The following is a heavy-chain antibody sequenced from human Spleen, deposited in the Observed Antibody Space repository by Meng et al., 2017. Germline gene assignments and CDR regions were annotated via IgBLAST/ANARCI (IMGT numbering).Heavy chain of an antibody. CDR1: GYNFPDYY. D-gene: IGHD6-25*01. CDR2: INPKSGDT. Sequence: QVRSWQVGAEVKKPGASVKVSCKPSGYNFPDYYIHWVRRAPGQGLEWMGRINPKSGDTHYAQKFQARVTMTGDTSISTAYMELSGLRSDDTAMYYCARDEDISAAGKLFGDYWGQGTLVTVSS. V-gene: IGHV1-2*06. J-gene: IGHJ4*02. CDR3: ARDEDISAAGKLFGDY.